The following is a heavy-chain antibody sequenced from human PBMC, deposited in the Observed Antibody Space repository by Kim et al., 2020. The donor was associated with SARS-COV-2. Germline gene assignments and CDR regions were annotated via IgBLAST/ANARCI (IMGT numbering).Heavy chain of an antibody. CDR1: GFTFSNAW. CDR3: TTDSRGWLQLNY. V-gene: IGHV3-15*01. Sequence: GGSLRLSCAASGFTFSNAWMSWVRQAPGKGLEWVGRIKSKTDGGTTDYAAPVKGRFTISRDDSKNTLYLQINSLKTEDTAVYYCTTDSRGWLQLNYWGQGTLVTVSS. D-gene: IGHD5-12*01. J-gene: IGHJ4*02. CDR2: IKSKTDGGTT.